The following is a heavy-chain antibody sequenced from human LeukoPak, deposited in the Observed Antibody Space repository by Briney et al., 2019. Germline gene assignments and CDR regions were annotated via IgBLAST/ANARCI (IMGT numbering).Heavy chain of an antibody. CDR3: AKELDTMFFDY. CDR2: AGWAGGTT. D-gene: IGHD3-10*02. J-gene: IGHJ4*02. Sequence: GGSLRLSCATSGFNFHRYTIHWVRQAPGKGLEWVSLAGWAGGTTYYSDSVRGRFTISRDSGRNSVYLQMNSLTTDDTALYFCAKELDTMFFDYWGQGALVTVSS. V-gene: IGHV3-43*01. CDR1: GFNFHRYT.